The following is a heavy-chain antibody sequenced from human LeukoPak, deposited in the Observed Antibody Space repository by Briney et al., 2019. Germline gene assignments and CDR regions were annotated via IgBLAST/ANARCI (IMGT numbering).Heavy chain of an antibody. D-gene: IGHD3-10*01. J-gene: IGHJ4*02. CDR2: MYHTGIS. CDR1: GYSISSGYY. CDR3: VRDTYYYGSGSLYFDY. Sequence: SETLSLTCTVSGYSISSGYYWGWIRQPPGKGLEWIGTMYHTGISYYNPSLKSRVTISVDTSKNQFSLKVTSVTAADTAVYYCVRDTYYYGSGSLYFDYWGQGTLVTVSS. V-gene: IGHV4-38-2*02.